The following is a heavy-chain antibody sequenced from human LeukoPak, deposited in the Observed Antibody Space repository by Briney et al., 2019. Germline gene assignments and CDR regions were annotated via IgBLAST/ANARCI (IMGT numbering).Heavy chain of an antibody. V-gene: IGHV4-61*01. J-gene: IGHJ3*02. CDR1: GYSISSGYY. D-gene: IGHD6-13*01. CDR3: ARCAWGQQLVYGGAFDI. CDR2: IYYSGST. Sequence: PSETLSLTCAVSGYSISSGYYWSWIRQPPGKGLEWIGYIYYSGSTNYNPSLKSRVTISVDTSKNQFSLKLSSVTAADTAVYYCARCAWGQQLVYGGAFDIWGRGTMVTVSS.